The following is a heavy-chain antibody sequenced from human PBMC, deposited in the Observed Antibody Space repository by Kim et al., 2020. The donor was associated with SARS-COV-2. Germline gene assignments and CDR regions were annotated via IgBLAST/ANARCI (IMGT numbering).Heavy chain of an antibody. J-gene: IGHJ3*02. CDR2: IYYSGST. CDR3: ARFCSGNHCRESETPPLLDAFDI. V-gene: IGHV4-31*03. D-gene: IGHD2-15*01. CDR1: GGSISSGGYY. Sequence: SETLSLTCTVSGGSISSGGYYWSWIRQHPGKGLEWIGYIYYSGSTYYNPSLKSRVTISVDTSKNQFSLKLSSVTAADTAVYYCARFCSGNHCRESETPPLLDAFDIWGQGTMVTVSS.